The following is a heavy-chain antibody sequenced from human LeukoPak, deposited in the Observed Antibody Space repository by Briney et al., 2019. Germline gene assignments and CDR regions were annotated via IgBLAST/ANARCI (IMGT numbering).Heavy chain of an antibody. CDR3: ARGSGYSYGYDYYYYYGMDV. D-gene: IGHD5-18*01. V-gene: IGHV1-18*01. CDR2: ISAYNGNT. CDR1: GYTFTSYG. Sequence: ASVKVSCKASGYTFTSYGISWVRQAPGQGLEWMGWISAYNGNTNYAQKLQGRVTMTTDTSTSTAYMELRSLRSDDTAVYYCARGSGYSYGYDYYYYYGMDVWGQGTTVTVSS. J-gene: IGHJ6*02.